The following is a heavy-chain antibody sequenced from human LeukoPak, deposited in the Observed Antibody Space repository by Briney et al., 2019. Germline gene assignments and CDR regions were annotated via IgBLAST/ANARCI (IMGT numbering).Heavy chain of an antibody. CDR1: GGSISSYS. CDR2: IYHIGTT. D-gene: IGHD3-22*01. Sequence: SETLSLTCTVSGGSISSYSWSWIRQPPGKGLEKIGYIYHIGTTNYNPSLKSRVTISLDTSKSQFSQNLSSVTAADTAMYYCARGCNRYDSSGYHCYWGQGTLVTVSS. V-gene: IGHV4-59*01. J-gene: IGHJ4*02. CDR3: ARGCNRYDSSGYHCY.